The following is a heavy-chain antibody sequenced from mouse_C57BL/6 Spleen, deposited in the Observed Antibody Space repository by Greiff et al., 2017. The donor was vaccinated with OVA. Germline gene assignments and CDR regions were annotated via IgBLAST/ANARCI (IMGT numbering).Heavy chain of an antibody. V-gene: IGHV1-50*01. J-gene: IGHJ2*01. CDR3: ARVENWEEGLDY. D-gene: IGHD4-1*01. CDR2: IDPSDSYT. CDR1: GYTFTSYW. Sequence: QVQLQQPGAELVKPGASVKLSCTASGYTFTSYWMQWVKQRPGQGLEWIGEIDPSDSYTNYNQKFKGKATLTVDTSSSTAYMQLSSLTSEDSAVYYCARVENWEEGLDYWGQGTTLTVSS.